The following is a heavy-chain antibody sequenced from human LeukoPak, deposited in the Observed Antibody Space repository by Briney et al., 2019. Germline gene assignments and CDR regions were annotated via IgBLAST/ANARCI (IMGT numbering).Heavy chain of an antibody. CDR3: ARVFQSALRYFDWLGAFDI. Sequence: PSETLSLTCAVYGGSFSGYYWTWIRQPPGKGLEWIGEINHSGSTNYNPSLKSRVTISVDTSKNQFSLKLSSVTAADTAVYYCARVFQSALRYFDWLGAFDIWGQGTMVTVSS. CDR1: GGSFSGYY. CDR2: INHSGST. D-gene: IGHD3-9*01. J-gene: IGHJ3*02. V-gene: IGHV4-34*01.